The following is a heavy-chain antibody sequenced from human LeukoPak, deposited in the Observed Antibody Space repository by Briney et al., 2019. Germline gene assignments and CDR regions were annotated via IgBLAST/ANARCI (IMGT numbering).Heavy chain of an antibody. CDR1: GYTFTSYG. Sequence: ASVTVSCKASGYTFTSYGISWVRQAPGQGLEWMGWISAYHGNTNYAQKLQGRVTMTTDTSTSTAYMELGSLRSDDTAVYYCARHRTPDADCSSTSCYRSGAGRWFDPWGQGTLVTVSS. CDR2: ISAYHGNT. CDR3: ARHRTPDADCSSTSCYRSGAGRWFDP. D-gene: IGHD2-2*02. J-gene: IGHJ5*02. V-gene: IGHV1-18*04.